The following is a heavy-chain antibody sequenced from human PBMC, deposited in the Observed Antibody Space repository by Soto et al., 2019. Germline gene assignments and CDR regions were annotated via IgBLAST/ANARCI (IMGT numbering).Heavy chain of an antibody. D-gene: IGHD3-22*01. V-gene: IGHV4-31*03. CDR1: GDSIRRIDYY. J-gene: IGHJ3*01. Sequence: QVQLQESGPGLVKPSQTLSLTCSVSGDSIRRIDYYWTWIRQHPGKGLEWIGNIYFRGNTYYNPSLKSRLTISLDTAKNQFSLKLTSVTAADTAVYYCAREGGSYDSGGYLIRGAFDVWGQGTMVTVSS. CDR2: IYFRGNT. CDR3: AREGGSYDSGGYLIRGAFDV.